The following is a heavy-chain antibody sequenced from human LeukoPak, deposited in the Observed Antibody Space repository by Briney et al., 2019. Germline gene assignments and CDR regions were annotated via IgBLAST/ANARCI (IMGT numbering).Heavy chain of an antibody. CDR3: ARGILYPAFYFDY. CDR2: ISGSGGST. Sequence: GGSLRLSCAASGFTFSSYAMSWVRQAPGKGLEWVSGISGSGGSTFYADSVKGRFTISRDNSKSTLFLQMNSLRAEDTAVYYCARGILYPAFYFDYWGQGSQVAVAS. D-gene: IGHD3-3*02. CDR1: GFTFSSYA. V-gene: IGHV3-23*01. J-gene: IGHJ4*02.